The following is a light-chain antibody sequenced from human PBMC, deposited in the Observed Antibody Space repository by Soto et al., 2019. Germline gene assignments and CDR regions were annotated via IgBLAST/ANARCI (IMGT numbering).Light chain of an antibody. CDR2: GAS. CDR3: QQYNNWPALT. V-gene: IGKV3-15*01. CDR1: QSVSSN. Sequence: EIVMTQSPATLSVSPGERATLSCRASQSVSSNLAWYQQKPGQAPRLLIYGASTRATGIPDRFSGSRSGTEFTLTISSLQSEDFAVYYCQQYNNWPALTFGGGTKVEIK. J-gene: IGKJ4*01.